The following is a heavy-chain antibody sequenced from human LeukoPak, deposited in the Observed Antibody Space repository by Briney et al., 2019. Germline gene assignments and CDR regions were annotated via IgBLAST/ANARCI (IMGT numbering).Heavy chain of an antibody. V-gene: IGHV3-30*01. CDR2: ISSGGTYE. J-gene: IGHJ4*02. D-gene: IGHD3-10*01. CDR3: ARDFTYYYDSGSSGPHYFDN. Sequence: GKSLRLSCAASGFTFGNYAMHWVRQAPGKGLEWVSLISSGGTYEYYADSVKGRFTISRDNSKNTLYLQLNSLRAEDTAVYYCARDFTYYYDSGSSGPHYFDNWGQGTLVTVSS. CDR1: GFTFGNYA.